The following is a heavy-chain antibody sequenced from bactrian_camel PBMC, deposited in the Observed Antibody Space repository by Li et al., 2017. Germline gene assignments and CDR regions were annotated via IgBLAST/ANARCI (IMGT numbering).Heavy chain of an antibody. J-gene: IGHJ4*01. CDR2: IRVDGRE. CDR1: GYTYSSYC. D-gene: IGHD7*01. CDR3: ALELSRFGLEYHLMVIFT. Sequence: HVQLVESGGDSVQAGGSLRLSCAVSGYTYSSYCMGWYRQAPGKEREGVAAIRVDGREMYEDSVKGRFTVSRDNSKNMLFLQMDNLKPEDTAMYTCALELSRFGLEYHLMVIFTGARGPRSPSP. V-gene: IGHV3S55*01.